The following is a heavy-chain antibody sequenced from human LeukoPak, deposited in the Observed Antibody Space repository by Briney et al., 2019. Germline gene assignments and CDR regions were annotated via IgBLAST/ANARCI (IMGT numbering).Heavy chain of an antibody. CDR3: AREEYSGSYYNWFDP. CDR1: GYTFTRYA. V-gene: IGHV1-2*06. Sequence: ASVKVSCKASGYTFTRYAMHWVRQAPGQGLEWMGRINPNSGGTNYAQKFQGRVTMTRDTSISTAYMELSRLRSDDTAVYYYAREEYSGSYYNWFDPWGQGTLVTVSS. J-gene: IGHJ5*02. D-gene: IGHD1-26*01. CDR2: INPNSGGT.